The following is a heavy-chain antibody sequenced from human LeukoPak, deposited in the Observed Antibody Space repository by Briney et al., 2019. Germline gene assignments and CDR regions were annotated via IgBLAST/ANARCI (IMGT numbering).Heavy chain of an antibody. J-gene: IGHJ2*01. CDR1: RFTFSNYW. V-gene: IGHV3-74*01. D-gene: IGHD3-10*02. CDR2: IDIDETST. CDR3: ARAPYDRSYWYFDL. Sequence: PGGSLRLSCAASRFTFSNYWMHWVRQAPGKGLVWVSRIDIDETSTGYAVSVKGRFTISRDNAKNTLYLQMNSLRAEDTAVYFCARAPYDRSYWYFDLWGRGTLVTVS.